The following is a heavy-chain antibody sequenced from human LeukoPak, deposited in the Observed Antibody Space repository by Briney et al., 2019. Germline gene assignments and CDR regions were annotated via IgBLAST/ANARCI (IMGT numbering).Heavy chain of an antibody. CDR3: ARGAMTTGPNWFDP. D-gene: IGHD4-11*01. CDR2: MNPNSGNT. CDR1: GYTFTSYD. Sequence: ASVKVSCKASGYTFTSYDINWVRRATGQGLEWMGWMNPNSGNTGYAQKFQGRVTMTRNTSISTAYMELSSLRSEDTAVYYCARGAMTTGPNWFDPWGQGTLVTVSS. V-gene: IGHV1-8*01. J-gene: IGHJ5*02.